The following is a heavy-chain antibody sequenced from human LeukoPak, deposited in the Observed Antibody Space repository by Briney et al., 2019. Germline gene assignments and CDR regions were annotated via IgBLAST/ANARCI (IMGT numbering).Heavy chain of an antibody. CDR1: GDTFNNYI. V-gene: IGHV1-69*05. D-gene: IGHD3-3*01. J-gene: IGHJ5*02. CDR3: ARGTVALRLFYNWFDP. CDR2: IIPIFGTA. Sequence: GASVKVSCKASGDTFNNYIITWVRQAPGQGLEWMGGIIPIFGTANYAQKFQGRVTITTDESTSTAYMELSSLRPEDTAVYYCARGTVALRLFYNWFDPWGQGTLVTVSS.